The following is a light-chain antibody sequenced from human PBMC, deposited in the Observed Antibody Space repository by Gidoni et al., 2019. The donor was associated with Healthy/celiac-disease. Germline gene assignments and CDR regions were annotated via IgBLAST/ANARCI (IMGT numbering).Light chain of an antibody. CDR3: QQYNSSL. CDR2: KAS. CDR1: QSISSW. V-gene: IGKV1-5*03. Sequence: DIQMTQSPSTLSASVGDRVTITCRASQSISSWLAWYQQKPGKAPKLLIYKASSLESGVPSRFSGSGSGTEFTLTISSLQPDDFATYYCQQYNSSLFXQXTKVEIK. J-gene: IGKJ1*01.